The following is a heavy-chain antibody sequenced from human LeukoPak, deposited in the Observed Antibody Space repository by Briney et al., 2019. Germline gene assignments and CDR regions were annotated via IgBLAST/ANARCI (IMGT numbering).Heavy chain of an antibody. CDR1: GGSFSGYY. Sequence: SETLSLTCAVYGGSFSGYYWSWIRQPPGKGLEWIGEINHSGSTNYNPSLKSRVTISVDTSKNQFSLKLSSVTAADTAVYYCARPGGYCSGGSCYLDTFDIWGQGTMVTVSS. V-gene: IGHV4-34*01. D-gene: IGHD2-15*01. J-gene: IGHJ3*02. CDR3: ARPGGYCSGGSCYLDTFDI. CDR2: INHSGST.